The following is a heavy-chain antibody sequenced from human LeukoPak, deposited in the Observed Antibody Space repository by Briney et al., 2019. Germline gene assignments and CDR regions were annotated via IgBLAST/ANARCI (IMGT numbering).Heavy chain of an antibody. CDR2: MNPNSGNT. J-gene: IGHJ4*02. CDR3: ARGRYLEPFEW. D-gene: IGHD3-3*01. Sequence: ASVKVSCKASGYTFSTYDIHWVRQATGQGLEWMGWMNPNSGNTGYAQKFLDRVTMTMDTSISTAYMELNSLRSEDTAVYHCARGRYLEPFEWWGQGALVTVSS. V-gene: IGHV1-8*01. CDR1: GYTFSTYD.